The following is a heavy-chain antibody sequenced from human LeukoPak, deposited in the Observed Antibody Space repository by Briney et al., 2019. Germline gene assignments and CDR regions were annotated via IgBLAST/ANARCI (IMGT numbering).Heavy chain of an antibody. CDR2: INHSGST. CDR1: GGSFSGYY. D-gene: IGHD2-15*01. Sequence: SETLSLTCAVYGGSFSGYYWSWIRQPPGKGLEWIGEINHSGSTYYNPSLKSRVTISVDTSKNQFSLKLSSVTAADTAVYYCARSILFQYYFDYWGQGTLVTVSS. CDR3: ARSILFQYYFDY. J-gene: IGHJ4*02. V-gene: IGHV4-34*01.